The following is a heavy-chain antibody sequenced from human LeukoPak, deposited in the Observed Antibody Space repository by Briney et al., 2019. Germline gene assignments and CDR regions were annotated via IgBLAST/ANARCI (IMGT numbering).Heavy chain of an antibody. J-gene: IGHJ3*02. CDR2: IWYDGSNK. V-gene: IGHV3-33*01. Sequence: GGSLRLSCAASGFTFSSYGMHWVRQAPGKGLEWVAVIWYDGSNKYYADSVKGRFTISRDNSKNTLYLQMNSLRAEDTAVYYCAVSRVGDSGDDFDIWGQGTMVTVSS. CDR1: GFTFSSYG. D-gene: IGHD4-17*01. CDR3: AVSRVGDSGDDFDI.